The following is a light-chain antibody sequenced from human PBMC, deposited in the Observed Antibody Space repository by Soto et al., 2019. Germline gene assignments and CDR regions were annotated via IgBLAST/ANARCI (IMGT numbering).Light chain of an antibody. CDR1: QSVSSN. V-gene: IGKV3-15*01. J-gene: IGKJ1*01. CDR3: QRYNKWPRT. Sequence: EIVMTQSPATLSVSPGERATLSCRASQSVSSNLAWYQQKPGQAPRLLFYGASTRATGIPARFSGSGSGTEFTLAISSLQSEDFAVYYCQRYNKWPRTFGQGTKV. CDR2: GAS.